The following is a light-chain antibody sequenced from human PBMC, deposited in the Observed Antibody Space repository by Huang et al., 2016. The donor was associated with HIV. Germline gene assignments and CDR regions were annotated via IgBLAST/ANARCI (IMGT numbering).Light chain of an antibody. CDR3: QQYNNWPRT. V-gene: IGKV3-15*01. CDR2: GAS. Sequence: ERVMTQSPDTLSVSPGERATLSCRASQGVSSNLAWYQQKPGQAPRLLIYGASTRVTGIPARFSGSGSETDFTLTIRSPQSEDSAVYYCQQYNNWPRTFGQGTKLEIK. CDR1: QGVSSN. J-gene: IGKJ2*01.